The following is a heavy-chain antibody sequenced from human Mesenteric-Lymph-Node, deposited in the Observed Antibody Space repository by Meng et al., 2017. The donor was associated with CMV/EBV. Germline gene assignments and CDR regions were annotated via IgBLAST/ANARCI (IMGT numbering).Heavy chain of an antibody. CDR3: ARDRLSFVVVPAAVSWFDP. Sequence: GGSLRLSCAASGFTVSSNYMSWVRQAPGKGLEWVSVIYSGGSTYYADSVKGRFTISRDNSQNTLYLQMNSLRPEDTAVYYCARDRLSFVVVPAAVSWFDPWGQGTLVTVSS. D-gene: IGHD2-2*01. V-gene: IGHV3-53*05. J-gene: IGHJ5*02. CDR2: IYSGGST. CDR1: GFTVSSNY.